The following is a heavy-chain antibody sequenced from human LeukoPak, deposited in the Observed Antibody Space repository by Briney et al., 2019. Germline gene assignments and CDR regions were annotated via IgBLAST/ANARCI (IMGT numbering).Heavy chain of an antibody. V-gene: IGHV3-30*04. D-gene: IGHD3-9*01. CDR1: GFTFSHYG. CDR3: AREGHYDILTGYSPVEYYFYYMDV. CDR2: ISSDGVEK. Sequence: GRSLRLSCEASGFTFSHYGIHWVRQTPGKGLEWVAAISSDGVEKHYADSMKGRFTISRDNSKSTLYLQMNSLRAEDTALYYCAREGHYDILTGYSPVEYYFYYMDVWGKGTTVTVSS. J-gene: IGHJ6*03.